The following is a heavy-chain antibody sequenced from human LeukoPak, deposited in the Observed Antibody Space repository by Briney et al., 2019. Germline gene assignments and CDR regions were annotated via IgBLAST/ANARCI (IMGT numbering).Heavy chain of an antibody. CDR1: GYTFTSYG. J-gene: IGHJ4*02. CDR2: ISGYNGNT. D-gene: IGHD2-2*01. V-gene: IGHV1-18*01. CDR3: ARVAEDCSSTRCYAGVDY. Sequence: ASVKVSCKASGYTFTSYGISWVRQAPGQGLEWMGWISGYNGNTNYAQILQGRVTMTTDTSTSTAYMELRSLRSDDTAVYYCARVAEDCSSTRCYAGVDYGGQGTLVTVSS.